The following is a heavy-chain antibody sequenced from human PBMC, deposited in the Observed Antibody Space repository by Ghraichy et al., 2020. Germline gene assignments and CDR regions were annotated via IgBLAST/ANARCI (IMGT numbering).Heavy chain of an antibody. Sequence: SETLSLTCAVYGGSFSGYYWSWIRQPPGKGLEWIGEINHSGSTNYNPSLKSRVTISVDTSKNQFSLKLSSVTAADTAVYYCARGQFFGEDRSFDPWGQGTLVTVSS. CDR1: GGSFSGYY. V-gene: IGHV4-34*01. CDR3: ARGQFFGEDRSFDP. J-gene: IGHJ5*02. D-gene: IGHD3-10*01. CDR2: INHSGST.